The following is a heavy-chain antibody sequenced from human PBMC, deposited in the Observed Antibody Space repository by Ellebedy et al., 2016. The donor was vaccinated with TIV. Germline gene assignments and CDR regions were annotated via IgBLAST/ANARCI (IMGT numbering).Heavy chain of an antibody. J-gene: IGHJ5*02. CDR3: ARGFLEWLPFDP. Sequence: SETLSLXCTVSGGSISSSSYYWGWIRQPPGKGLEWIGSIYYSGSTYYNPSLKSRVTISVDTSKNQFSLKLSSVTAADTAVYYCARGFLEWLPFDPWGQGTLVTVSS. V-gene: IGHV4-39*01. D-gene: IGHD3-3*01. CDR1: GGSISSSSYY. CDR2: IYYSGST.